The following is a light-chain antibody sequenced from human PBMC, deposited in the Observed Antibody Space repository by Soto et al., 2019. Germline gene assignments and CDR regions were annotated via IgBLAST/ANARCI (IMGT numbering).Light chain of an antibody. CDR3: QQYYSYPRT. Sequence: AIRMTQSPSSLSASTGDRVTITCRASQGISSYLAWYQQKPGKAPKLLIYAASTLQSGVPSRFSGSGSGTDFTLTISCPQSEDFATYYCQQYYSYPRTLGQGTKVDIK. CDR1: QGISSY. CDR2: AAS. V-gene: IGKV1-8*01. J-gene: IGKJ1*01.